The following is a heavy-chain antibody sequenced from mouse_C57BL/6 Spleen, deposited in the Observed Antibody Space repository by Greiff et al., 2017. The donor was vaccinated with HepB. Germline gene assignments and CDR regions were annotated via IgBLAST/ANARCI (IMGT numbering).Heavy chain of an antibody. V-gene: IGHV5-4*01. CDR1: GFTFSSYA. J-gene: IGHJ4*01. Sequence: EVQLQESGGGLVKPGGSLKLSCAASGFTFSSYAMSWVRQTPEKRLEWVATISDGGSYTYYPDNVKGRFTISRDNAKNTLYLQMSHLKSEDTAMYYCARVLYYYGSSYYAMDYWGQGTSVTVSS. CDR3: ARVLYYYGSSYYAMDY. CDR2: ISDGGSYT. D-gene: IGHD1-1*01.